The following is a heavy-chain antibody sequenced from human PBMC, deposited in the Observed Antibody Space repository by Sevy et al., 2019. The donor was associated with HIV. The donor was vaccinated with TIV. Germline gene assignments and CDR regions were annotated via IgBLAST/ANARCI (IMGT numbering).Heavy chain of an antibody. V-gene: IGHV3-13*01. CDR2: IGTAGDT. CDR3: AGGTRYSGSYYRGDDAFDI. D-gene: IGHD1-26*01. Sequence: GGSLRLSCAASGFTFSRYDMHWVRQATGKGLEWVSSIGTAGDTYYPGSVKGRLTISRENAKKSLYRQMNSLRAGDTAVYYCAGGTRYSGSYYRGDDAFDIWGQGTMVTVSS. J-gene: IGHJ3*02. CDR1: GFTFSRYD.